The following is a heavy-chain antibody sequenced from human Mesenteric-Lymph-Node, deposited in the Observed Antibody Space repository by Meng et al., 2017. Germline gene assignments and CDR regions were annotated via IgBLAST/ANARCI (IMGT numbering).Heavy chain of an antibody. V-gene: IGHV3-53*04. J-gene: IGHJ1*01. D-gene: IGHD6-13*01. CDR1: GFTVSSNY. Sequence: GPLVESGGGLVQPGGSLRLSCAASGFTVSSNYMSWVRQAPGKGLEWVSVIYSGGSTYYADSVKGRFTISRHNSKNTLYLQMNSLRAEDTAVYYCARDQIAAAGIFQHWGQGTLVTVSS. CDR2: IYSGGST. CDR3: ARDQIAAAGIFQH.